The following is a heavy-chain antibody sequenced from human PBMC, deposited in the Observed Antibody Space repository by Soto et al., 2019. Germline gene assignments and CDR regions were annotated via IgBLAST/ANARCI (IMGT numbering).Heavy chain of an antibody. J-gene: IGHJ4*02. V-gene: IGHV3-15*01. CDR2: IKRISDGGAT. Sequence: EVQLVESGGGLVKPGGSTRLSCATSGFTCNDAWMSWVRQAPGKGLEWVGRIKRISDGGATDYAAPVKGRFTISRDDSKTTLYQQMNSLKAEDGAVYCCAPELGHSDFDYCGQGTLVTFSP. D-gene: IGHD2-15*01. CDR1: GFTCNDAW. CDR3: APELGHSDFDY.